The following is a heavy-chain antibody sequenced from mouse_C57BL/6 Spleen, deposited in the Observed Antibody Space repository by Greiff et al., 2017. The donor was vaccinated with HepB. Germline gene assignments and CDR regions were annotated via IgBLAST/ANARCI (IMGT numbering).Heavy chain of an antibody. CDR2: IDPSDSYT. Sequence: QVHVKQPGAELVKPGASVKLSCKASGYTFTSYWMQWVKQRPGQGLEWIGEIDPSDSYTNYNQKFKGKATLTVDTSSSTAYMQLSRLTSEDSAIYYCARSGSSYLFDYWGQGTTLTVSS. CDR3: ARSGSSYLFDY. J-gene: IGHJ2*01. D-gene: IGHD1-1*01. CDR1: GYTFTSYW. V-gene: IGHV1-50*01.